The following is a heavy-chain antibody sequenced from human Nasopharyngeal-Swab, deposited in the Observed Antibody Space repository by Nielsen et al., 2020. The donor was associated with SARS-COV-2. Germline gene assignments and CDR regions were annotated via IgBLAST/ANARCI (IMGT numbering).Heavy chain of an antibody. CDR2: MNPNSGNT. CDR1: GYTFTSYD. CDR3: ARGGIVVVPAAPSDYYYGMDV. Sequence: ASAKVSCKASGYTFTSYDINWVRQATGQGLEWMGWMNPNSGNTGYAQKFQGRVTITRNTSISTAYMELSSLRSEDTAVYYCARGGIVVVPAAPSDYYYGMDVWGQGTTVTVSS. V-gene: IGHV1-8*03. D-gene: IGHD2-2*01. J-gene: IGHJ6*02.